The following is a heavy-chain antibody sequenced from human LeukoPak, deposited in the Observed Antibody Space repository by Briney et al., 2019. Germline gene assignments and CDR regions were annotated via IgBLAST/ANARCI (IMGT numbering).Heavy chain of an antibody. Sequence: ASVKVSCKASGYTFTSYYMHWVRQAPEQGLEWMGIINPSGGSTSYAQKFQGRVTMTRDTSTSTVYMELSSLRSEDTAVYYCARDLDYGDYGHYYYGMDVWGQGTTVTVSS. D-gene: IGHD4-17*01. CDR2: INPSGGST. V-gene: IGHV1-46*01. CDR1: GYTFTSYY. J-gene: IGHJ6*02. CDR3: ARDLDYGDYGHYYYGMDV.